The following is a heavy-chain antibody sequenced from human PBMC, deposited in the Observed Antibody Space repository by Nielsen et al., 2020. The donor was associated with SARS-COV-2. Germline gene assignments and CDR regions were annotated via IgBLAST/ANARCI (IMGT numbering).Heavy chain of an antibody. Sequence: SLKISCAASGFTFSSYWMHWVRQAPGKGLEWVSGISWNSGSIGYADSVKGRFTISRDNAKNSLYLQMNSLRAEDTALYYCAKDPYYYDSSGYYVVWGQGTLVTVSS. CDR2: ISWNSGSI. D-gene: IGHD3-22*01. V-gene: IGHV3-9*01. CDR3: AKDPYYYDSSGYYVV. J-gene: IGHJ4*02. CDR1: GFTFSSYW.